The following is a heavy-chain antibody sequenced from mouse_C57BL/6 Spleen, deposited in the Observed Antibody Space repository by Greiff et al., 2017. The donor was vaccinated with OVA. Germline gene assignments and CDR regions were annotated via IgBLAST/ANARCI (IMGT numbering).Heavy chain of an antibody. V-gene: IGHV1-18*01. CDR3: ARGGYYGSSYYFDY. Sequence: VQLKESGPELVKPGASVKIPCKASGYTFTDYNMDWVKQSHGKSLEWIGDINPNNGGTIYNQKFKGKATLTVDKSSSTAYMELRSLTYEDTAVYYCARGGYYGSSYYFDYWGQGTTLTVSS. D-gene: IGHD1-1*01. J-gene: IGHJ2*01. CDR2: INPNNGGT. CDR1: GYTFTDYN.